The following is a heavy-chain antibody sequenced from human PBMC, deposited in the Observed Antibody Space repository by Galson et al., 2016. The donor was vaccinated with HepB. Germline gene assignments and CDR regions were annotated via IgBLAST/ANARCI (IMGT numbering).Heavy chain of an antibody. Sequence: SLRLSCAASGVTVSNNYMSWVRQAPGTGLEWVSVIYSGGETYYAASVKGRFTTSTDNSKNTVFLQSNSLRAEDTAVYYCARDSWTWNGGQGTLVTVPS. CDR1: GVTVSNNY. D-gene: IGHD3/OR15-3a*01. V-gene: IGHV3-66*01. J-gene: IGHJ4*02. CDR2: IYSGGET. CDR3: ARDSWTWN.